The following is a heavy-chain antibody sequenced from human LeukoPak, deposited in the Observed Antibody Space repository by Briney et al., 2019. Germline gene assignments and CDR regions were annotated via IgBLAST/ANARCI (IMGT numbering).Heavy chain of an antibody. D-gene: IGHD1-1*01. CDR3: ARDLPVTLVRERFDY. J-gene: IGHJ4*02. Sequence: ASVKVSCKASGYTFTSYGISWVRQAPGQGLEWMGWISAYNGNTNYAQKLQGRVTMTTDTSTSTAYMELRSLRSDATAVYYCARDLPVTLVRERFDYWGQGTLVTVSS. CDR1: GYTFTSYG. V-gene: IGHV1-18*04. CDR2: ISAYNGNT.